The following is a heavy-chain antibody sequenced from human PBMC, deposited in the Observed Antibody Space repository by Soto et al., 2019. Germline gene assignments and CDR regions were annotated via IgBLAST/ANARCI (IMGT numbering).Heavy chain of an antibody. CDR2: IYSGGST. Sequence: EVQLVESGGGLVQPGGSLRLSCAASGFTVSTNFMTWVRQAPGKGLEWVSVIYSGGSTFYADSVKGRFTITRDNSENTLYFQMNSLRAEDTAVYYCARAKTQLWPNYYDDGLDVWGQGPTVTVSS. CDR1: GFTVSTNF. D-gene: IGHD5-18*01. J-gene: IGHJ6*02. V-gene: IGHV3-66*01. CDR3: ARAKTQLWPNYYDDGLDV.